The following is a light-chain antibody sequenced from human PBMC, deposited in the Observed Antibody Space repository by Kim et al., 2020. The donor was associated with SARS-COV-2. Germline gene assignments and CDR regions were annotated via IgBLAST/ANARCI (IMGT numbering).Light chain of an antibody. CDR3: QQYYSTPPS. Sequence: IFITHSPYSLSVSLFYMATLNCKSSQTVLYNSNNKNYLAWYQQKPGQAPKLLIYWESIRESGVSDRFSGSGSETDFTLTISSLQAEDVAVYYCQQYYSTPPSFGQGTKLEI. CDR1: QTVLYNSNNKNY. V-gene: IGKV4-1*01. CDR2: WES. J-gene: IGKJ2*03.